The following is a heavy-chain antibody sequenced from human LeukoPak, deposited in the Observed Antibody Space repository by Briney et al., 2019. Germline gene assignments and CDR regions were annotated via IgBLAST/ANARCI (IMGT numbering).Heavy chain of an antibody. V-gene: IGHV3-23*01. CDR1: GFTFSSYA. J-gene: IGHJ5*02. CDR3: ANPHCSSTSCYWFDP. D-gene: IGHD2-2*01. Sequence: GGSLRLSXAASGFTFSSYAMTWVRQAPGKGLEWVSTITGSCSTTYYADSEKGRFTISRDNSKNTLYLQMNSLTAEDTAVYYCANPHCSSTSCYWFDPWGQGTLVTVSS. CDR2: ITGSCSTT.